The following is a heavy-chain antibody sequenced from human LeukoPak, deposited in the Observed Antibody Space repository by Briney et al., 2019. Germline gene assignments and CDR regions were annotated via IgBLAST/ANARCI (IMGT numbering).Heavy chain of an antibody. J-gene: IGHJ4*02. Sequence: GGSLRLSCAASGFTFSTYAMTWVRQAQGKGLEWVSSISGSGSATYYADSVKGRFTISRDNSKNTLYLQMNSLRAEDTAVYYCAKDDCSGGSCYSDYWGQGTLVTVSS. CDR1: GFTFSTYA. CDR3: AKDDCSGGSCYSDY. V-gene: IGHV3-23*01. D-gene: IGHD2-15*01. CDR2: ISGSGSAT.